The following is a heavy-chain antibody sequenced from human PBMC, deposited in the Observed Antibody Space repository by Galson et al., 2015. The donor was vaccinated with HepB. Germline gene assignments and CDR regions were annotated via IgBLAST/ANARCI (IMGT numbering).Heavy chain of an antibody. CDR3: AKDLYAVRGVLHPGVPRIDY. J-gene: IGHJ4*02. D-gene: IGHD3-10*01. Sequence: SLRLSCAASGFTFSSYGMHWVRQAPGKGLEWVAVVSNDASKIYYADSVKGRFTISRDNSKNTLFLQMDSLRAEDTAVYYCAKDLYAVRGVLHPGVPRIDYWGQGALVTVSS. CDR1: GFTFSSYG. CDR2: VSNDASKI. V-gene: IGHV3-30*18.